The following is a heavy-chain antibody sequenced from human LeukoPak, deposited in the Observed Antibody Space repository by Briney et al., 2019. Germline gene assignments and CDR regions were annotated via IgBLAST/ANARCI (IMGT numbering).Heavy chain of an antibody. CDR1: GFTFSSYG. V-gene: IGHV3-30*18. J-gene: IGHJ4*02. Sequence: GGSLRLSCAASGFTFSSYGMHWVRQAPGKGLEWVAVISYDGSNKYYADSVKGRFTIPRDNSKNTLYLQMNSLTDEDTAVYYCAKKWGVGTTTLDYFDYWGQGTLVTVSS. CDR2: ISYDGSNK. CDR3: AKKWGVGTTTLDYFDY. D-gene: IGHD1-26*01.